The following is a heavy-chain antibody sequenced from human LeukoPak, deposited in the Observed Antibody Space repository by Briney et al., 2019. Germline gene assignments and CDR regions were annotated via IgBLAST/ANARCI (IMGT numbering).Heavy chain of an antibody. CDR2: INPNSGGT. V-gene: IGHV1-2*06. J-gene: IGHJ4*02. Sequence: GASVMVSCKASGYTFTGYYMHWVRQAPGQGLEWMGRINPNSGGTNYAQKFQGRVTMTRDTSISTAYMELSRLRSDDTAVYYCATLTRITGTSRPHYWGQGTLVTVSS. CDR3: ATLTRITGTSRPHY. CDR1: GYTFTGYY. D-gene: IGHD1-20*01.